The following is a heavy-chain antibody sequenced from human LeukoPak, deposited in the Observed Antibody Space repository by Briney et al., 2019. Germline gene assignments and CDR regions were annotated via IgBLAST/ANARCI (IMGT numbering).Heavy chain of an antibody. CDR3: ARHGDYGDYTIVDY. CDR1: GGSISSSSYY. CDR2: IYYSGST. Sequence: SETLSLTCTVSGGSISSSSYYWGWIRQPPGKGLEWIGSIYYSGSTYYNPSLKRRVTISVDTSKNQFSLKLSSVTAADTAVYYCARHGDYGDYTIVDYWGQGTLVTVSS. J-gene: IGHJ4*02. D-gene: IGHD4-17*01. V-gene: IGHV4-39*01.